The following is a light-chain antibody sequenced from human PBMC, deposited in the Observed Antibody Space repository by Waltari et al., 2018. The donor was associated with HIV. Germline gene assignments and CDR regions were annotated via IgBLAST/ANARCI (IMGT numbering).Light chain of an antibody. CDR3: EQSYDFPRT. CDR2: SAS. Sequence: DIQMTQSPRSLSASVGESVTFTCRSSRTIKTYLNWYQQTLGRPPRLLIFSASSLQSGVSSRFSGGGSGTEFTLTINNLQPEDFATYYCEQSYDFPRTFGQGTTVG. J-gene: IGKJ1*01. V-gene: IGKV1-39*01. CDR1: RTIKTY.